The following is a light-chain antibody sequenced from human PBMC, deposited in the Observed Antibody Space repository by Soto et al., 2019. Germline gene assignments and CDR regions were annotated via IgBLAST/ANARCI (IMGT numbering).Light chain of an antibody. Sequence: VMTQSPATLSVSPGERATLSCRASQSVTSNYLAWYQQIPGQAPRLLIDGVSSRPTGVPDRFSGSGSGTDFTLTISRLEPEDFAVYYCQPYTDWPLTFGQGTKVEVQ. CDR1: QSVTSNY. V-gene: IGKV3-20*01. CDR3: QPYTDWPLT. J-gene: IGKJ1*01. CDR2: GVS.